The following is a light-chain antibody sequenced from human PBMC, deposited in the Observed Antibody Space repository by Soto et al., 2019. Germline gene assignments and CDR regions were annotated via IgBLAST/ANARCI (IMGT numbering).Light chain of an antibody. J-gene: IGKJ4*01. CDR2: GAS. V-gene: IGKV3D-15*01. Sequence: EIVMTQSPDILSVSPGERATLSCSASQSVSNNLAWYQQKPGQAPRLLIYGASTRATGIPDRFSGSGSGTEFTLTISSLQSDDFALYYCQQYKSWPPLTFGGGTKVEIK. CDR1: QSVSNN. CDR3: QQYKSWPPLT.